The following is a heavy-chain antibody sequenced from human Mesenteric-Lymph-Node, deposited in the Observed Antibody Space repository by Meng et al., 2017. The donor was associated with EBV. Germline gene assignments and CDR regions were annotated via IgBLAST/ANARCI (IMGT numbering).Heavy chain of an antibody. CDR3: ARVTGKIYYDGSGYPEAFDY. CDR1: GGSNSSNDYY. J-gene: IGHJ4*02. V-gene: IGHV4-30-4*01. CDR2: IYYSGSR. D-gene: IGHD3-22*01. Sequence: QGHLQESGPGLVKPSQPLPLTCKFSGGSNSSNDYYWGWVRQARGKGLEWIGYIYYSGSRYYNPSLKSRVTISVDTSKNQFSLKLSSVTAADTAVYYCARVTGKIYYDGSGYPEAFDYWGQGTLVTVSS.